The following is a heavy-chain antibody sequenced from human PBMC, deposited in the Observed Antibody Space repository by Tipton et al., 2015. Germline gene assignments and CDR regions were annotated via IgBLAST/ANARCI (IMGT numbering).Heavy chain of an antibody. CDR3: ARGQLWFTVAHN. Sequence: TLSLTCAVSGESFSKYYWGWIRQPPGKGLEWIGSIFHSGSTFYNPSLESRVTISVDTSKNQFSLKLSSVTAADTAVYYCARGQLWFTVAHNWGQGSLVSVSS. CDR1: GESFSKYY. V-gene: IGHV4-38-2*01. J-gene: IGHJ1*01. D-gene: IGHD5-18*01. CDR2: IFHSGST.